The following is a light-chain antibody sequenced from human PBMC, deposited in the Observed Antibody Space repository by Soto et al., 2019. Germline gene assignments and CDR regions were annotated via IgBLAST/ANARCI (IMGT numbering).Light chain of an antibody. CDR1: LSVSVY. CDR2: DAS. V-gene: IGKV3-11*01. J-gene: IGKJ5*01. CDR3: QQCGSSST. Sequence: IVFTQSPATLSLSPGERATLSCRPSLSVSVYLDWYQQKPGQAPRLLISDASNRATGIPARFSGSGSGTDFTLTISRLEPEDFAVYYCQQCGSSSTFGQGTRLEIK.